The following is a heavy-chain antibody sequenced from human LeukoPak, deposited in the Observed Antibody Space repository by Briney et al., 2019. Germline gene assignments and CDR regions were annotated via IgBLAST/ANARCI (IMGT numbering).Heavy chain of an antibody. D-gene: IGHD2-2*01. CDR2: IYYSGST. CDR1: GGSISSYY. Sequence: SETLSLTCTVSGGSISSYYWSWIRQPPGKGLEWIGYIYYSGSTYYNPSLKSRVTISVDTSKNQFSLKLSSVTAADTAVYYCARDVVAAARGYWGQGTLVTVSS. V-gene: IGHV4-59*12. CDR3: ARDVVAAARGY. J-gene: IGHJ4*02.